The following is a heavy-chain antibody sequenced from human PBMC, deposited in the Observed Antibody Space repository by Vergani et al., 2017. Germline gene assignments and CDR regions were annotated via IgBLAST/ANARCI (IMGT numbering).Heavy chain of an antibody. CDR1: GGSINTGAYY. V-gene: IGHV4-61*02. CDR2: VYTSGMT. J-gene: IGHJ4*03. Sequence: QVQLQESGPRLVRPSQTLSLTCTVSGGSINTGAYYWSWIRQPAGKGLEWIGRVYTSGMTNYNPSLKSRVTILVDRSKSQLSLKLTSVTAGDTAVYYCARGGERYCSSTSCYTGYFDYWGPETMVTVSS. D-gene: IGHD2-2*02. CDR3: ARGGERYCSSTSCYTGYFDY.